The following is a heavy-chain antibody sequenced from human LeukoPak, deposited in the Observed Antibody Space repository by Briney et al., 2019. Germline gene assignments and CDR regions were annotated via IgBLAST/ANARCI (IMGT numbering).Heavy chain of an antibody. J-gene: IGHJ6*02. CDR1: GYTFTSYD. CDR2: MNPNSGNT. CDR3: ASGRTTGTTDDYGMDV. Sequence: GASVKVSCKASGYTFTSYDINWVRQATGQGLEWMGWMNPNSGNTGYAQKFQGRVTMTRNTSISTAYMELSSLRSEDTAVYYCASGRTTGTTDDYGMDVWGQGTTVTVSS. D-gene: IGHD4-11*01. V-gene: IGHV1-8*01.